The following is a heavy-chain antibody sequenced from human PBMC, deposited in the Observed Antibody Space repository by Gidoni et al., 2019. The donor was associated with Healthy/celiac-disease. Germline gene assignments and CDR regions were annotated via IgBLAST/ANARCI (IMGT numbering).Heavy chain of an antibody. D-gene: IGHD2-2*01. J-gene: IGHJ4*02. CDR1: GFPFSHAW. CDR3: TTDARYRYCSSTSCYSG. CDR2: IKSKTDGGTT. Sequence: EVQLVESGGGLVEPGGSLRRSCAASGFPFSHAWMSWVRQAPGQGLEWVVRIKSKTDGGTTDYAAPVKGRFTIARDDSKNTLYLQMNSLKTEDTAVYYCTTDARYRYCSSTSCYSGWGQGTLVTVSS. V-gene: IGHV3-15*01.